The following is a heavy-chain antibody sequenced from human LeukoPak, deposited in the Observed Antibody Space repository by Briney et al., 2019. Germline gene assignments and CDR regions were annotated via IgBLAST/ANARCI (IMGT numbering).Heavy chain of an antibody. CDR2: MNPNSGNT. CDR1: GYTFTSYD. D-gene: IGHD6-13*01. V-gene: IGHV1-8*03. Sequence: ASVKVSCKAPGYTFTSYDINWVRQATGQGLEWMGWMNPNSGNTGYAQKFQGRVTITRNTSISTAYMELSSLRSEDTAVYYCAREYSSSPGAFDIWGQGTMVTVSS. J-gene: IGHJ3*02. CDR3: AREYSSSPGAFDI.